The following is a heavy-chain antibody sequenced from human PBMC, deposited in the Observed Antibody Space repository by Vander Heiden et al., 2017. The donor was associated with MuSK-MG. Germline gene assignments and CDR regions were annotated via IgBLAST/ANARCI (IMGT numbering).Heavy chain of an antibody. J-gene: IGHJ6*03. CDR3: ARRTHYDFWSGYYRAYYYYMDV. V-gene: IGHV4-34*01. Sequence: QVQLQQWGAGLLKPSETLSLTCAVYGGSFSGYYWSWIRQPPGKGLEWIGEINHSGSTNYNPSLKSRVTISVDTSKNQFSLKLSSVTAADTAVYYCARRTHYDFWSGYYRAYYYYMDVWGKGTTVTVSS. CDR1: GGSFSGYY. D-gene: IGHD3-3*01. CDR2: INHSGST.